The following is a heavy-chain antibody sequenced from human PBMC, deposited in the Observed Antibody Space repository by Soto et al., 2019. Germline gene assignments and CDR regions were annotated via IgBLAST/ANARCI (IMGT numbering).Heavy chain of an antibody. CDR2: INGGQGRT. CDR1: GFTFTTYT. V-gene: IGHV3-23*01. D-gene: IGHD3-3*01. Sequence: GGSLRLSCAASGFTFTTYTMNWVLQAPWKGLEWVSAINGGQGRTYYADSVKGRFTISRDNSKNMLFLQMNSLRAEDTAVYYCAKDRHPDGLWTFDHWCQGTPVTVST. J-gene: IGHJ4*02. CDR3: AKDRHPDGLWTFDH.